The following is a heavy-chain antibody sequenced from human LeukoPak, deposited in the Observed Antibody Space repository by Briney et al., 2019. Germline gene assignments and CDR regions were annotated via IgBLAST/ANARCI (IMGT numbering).Heavy chain of an antibody. Sequence: GGSLRLSCAASGFTFRRYAMTWVRQAPGKGLEWVSVISSSGDTTFYADSVKGRFTISRDNSKNTLYLQMNSLRAEDTAVYYCANFDGTSGWYSYFDYWGQGTLVTVSS. J-gene: IGHJ4*02. V-gene: IGHV3-23*01. CDR2: ISSSGDTT. D-gene: IGHD6-19*01. CDR3: ANFDGTSGWYSYFDY. CDR1: GFTFRRYA.